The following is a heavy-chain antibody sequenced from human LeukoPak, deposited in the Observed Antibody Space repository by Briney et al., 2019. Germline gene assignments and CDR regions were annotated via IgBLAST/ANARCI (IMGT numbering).Heavy chain of an antibody. CDR3: ARALSHGYDY. CDR1: GFTFSTYR. Sequence: GGSLRLSCAASGFTFSTYRMSWVRQAPGKGLEWVASIKRDGSEEYYVDSLKGRFTISRDNAKNSLYLQMSSLRAEDTAVYYCARALSHGYDYWGQGTLVTVSS. CDR2: IKRDGSEE. D-gene: IGHD5-18*01. V-gene: IGHV3-7*05. J-gene: IGHJ4*02.